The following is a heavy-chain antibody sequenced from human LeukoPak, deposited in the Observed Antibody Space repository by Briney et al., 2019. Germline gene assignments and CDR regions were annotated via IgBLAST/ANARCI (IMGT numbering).Heavy chain of an antibody. CDR2: ISGSGGST. V-gene: IGHV3-23*01. J-gene: IGHJ6*02. CDR1: GFTFSSYA. D-gene: IGHD4-17*01. Sequence: GGSLRLSCAASGFTFSSYAMSWVRQAPGKGLEWVSAISGSGGSTYYADSVKGRFTISRDNSKNTLYLQMSSLRAEDTAVYYCARDRTTVTGYYYYYYGMDVWGQGTTVTVSS. CDR3: ARDRTTVTGYYYYYYGMDV.